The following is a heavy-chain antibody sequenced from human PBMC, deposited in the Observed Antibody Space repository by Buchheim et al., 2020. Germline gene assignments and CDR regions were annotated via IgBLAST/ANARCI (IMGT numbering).Heavy chain of an antibody. D-gene: IGHD3-3*01. V-gene: IGHV4-30-4*01. CDR1: GGSISSGDYY. J-gene: IGHJ4*02. CDR2: IYYSGST. CDR3: ARLTTYYDFWSGYSGGYFDY. Sequence: QVQLQESGPGLVKPSQTLSLTCTVSGGSISSGDYYWSWIRQPPGKGLEWIGYIYYSGSTYYNPSLKSRVTISVDTSKNQFSLKLSSVTAADTAVYYCARLTTYYDFWSGYSGGYFDYWGQGTL.